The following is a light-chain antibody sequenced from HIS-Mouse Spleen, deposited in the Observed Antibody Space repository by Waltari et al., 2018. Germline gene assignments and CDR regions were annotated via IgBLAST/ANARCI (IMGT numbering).Light chain of an antibody. CDR2: KAS. Sequence: DIQMTQSPSTLSASVGDRVTITCRASQSISSWLAWYQQKPGKATKLLIYKASSLESGVPSRFSGSGSGTEFTLTISSLQPDDFATYYCQQYNRDWTFGQGTKVEIK. CDR1: QSISSW. CDR3: QQYNRDWT. V-gene: IGKV1-5*03. J-gene: IGKJ1*01.